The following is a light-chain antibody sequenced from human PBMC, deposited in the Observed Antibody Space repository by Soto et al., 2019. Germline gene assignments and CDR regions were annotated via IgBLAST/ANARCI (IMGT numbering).Light chain of an antibody. CDR3: QEYNSSSGT. J-gene: IGKJ1*01. CDR1: QSIRTW. CDR2: KAS. Sequence: DFQMTQSPSTLSTSVGDRVTIACRASQSIRTWLAWYQQKPGKATKLMIYKASFLESGVPSRFSGSGSGTEFTLTISRLQPDDFENYYRQEYNSSSGTFDQGTKVEIK. V-gene: IGKV1-5*03.